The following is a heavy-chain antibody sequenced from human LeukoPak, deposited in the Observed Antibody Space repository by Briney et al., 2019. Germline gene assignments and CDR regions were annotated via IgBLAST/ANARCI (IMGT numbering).Heavy chain of an antibody. Sequence: SETLSLTCTVSGGSISSYYWSWIRQPPGKGLEWIGYIYYSGSTNYNPSLTSRVTISVDTSKNQFSLKLSSVTAADTAVYYCARLYYYGSGSYPYFDYWGQGTLVTVSS. J-gene: IGHJ4*02. CDR2: IYYSGST. CDR3: ARLYYYGSGSYPYFDY. V-gene: IGHV4-59*08. CDR1: GGSISSYY. D-gene: IGHD3-10*01.